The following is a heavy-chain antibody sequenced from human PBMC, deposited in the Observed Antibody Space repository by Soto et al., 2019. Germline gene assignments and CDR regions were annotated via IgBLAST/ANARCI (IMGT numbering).Heavy chain of an antibody. CDR1: GYTFTSYA. CDR3: ARSEPPSQAYYYGSGTAPGGNWFDP. V-gene: IGHV1-69*04. J-gene: IGHJ5*02. D-gene: IGHD3-10*01. Sequence: GASVKVSCKASGYTFTSYAMHWVRQAPGQGLEWMGRIIPILGIANYAQKFQGRVTITADKSTSTAYMELSSLRSEDTAVYYCARSEPPSQAYYYGSGTAPGGNWFDPWGQGTLVTVSS. CDR2: IIPILGIA.